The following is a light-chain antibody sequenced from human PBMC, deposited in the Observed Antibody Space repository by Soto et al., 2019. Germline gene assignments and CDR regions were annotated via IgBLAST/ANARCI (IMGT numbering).Light chain of an antibody. Sequence: EIVMTQSPATLSVSAGERVTLSCRASQNIRGNKLAWYKQKPGQSPRLLIFAAFARATGVPDRFRGGGSGTEFTLTISNLQSEDFAVYYCQQYSDWPPWTFGQGTTVEIK. CDR1: QNIRGN. V-gene: IGKV3-15*01. CDR2: AAF. CDR3: QQYSDWPPWT. J-gene: IGKJ1*01.